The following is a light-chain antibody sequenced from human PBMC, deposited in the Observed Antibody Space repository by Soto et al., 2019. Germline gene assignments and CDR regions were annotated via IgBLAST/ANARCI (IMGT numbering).Light chain of an antibody. CDR1: SSDVGGYDH. V-gene: IGLV2-11*01. CDR2: DVS. J-gene: IGLJ3*02. CDR3: CSYAGNYAWV. Sequence: QSALAQPRSVSGSPAQSVALSCSGTSSDVGGYDHVSWYQQHPGKAPKLMIYDVSKRPSGVPDRFSGSKSGNTASLTISGLQAEDEADYYCCSYAGNYAWVFGGGTKLTVL.